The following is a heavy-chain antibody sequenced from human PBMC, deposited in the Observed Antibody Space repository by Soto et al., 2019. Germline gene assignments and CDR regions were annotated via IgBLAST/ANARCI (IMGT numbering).Heavy chain of an antibody. Sequence: GGSLRLSCGVSGFTFGSFWMGWVRQAPGKGLEWVANINQDGSEKYYVDSVKGRFTISRDNPRNSLYLQMDSLRVEDTAVYFCARQIRGLTPNWFDPWGQGTLVTVSS. V-gene: IGHV3-7*01. CDR2: INQDGSEK. CDR3: ARQIRGLTPNWFDP. CDR1: GFTFGSFW. J-gene: IGHJ5*02.